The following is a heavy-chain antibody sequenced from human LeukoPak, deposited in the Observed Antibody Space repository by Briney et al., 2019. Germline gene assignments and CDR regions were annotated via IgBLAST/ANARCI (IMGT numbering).Heavy chain of an antibody. CDR2: IESVGTRT. J-gene: IGHJ6*02. Sequence: GGSLRLSCAASGITLSDYWMYWVRQGPGKGLVHVSRIESVGTRTVYADSVKGRFTISRDNAKNTMYLQMNSLRAEDTAVYYCVRGGHKLDIETSRYYYGLDVWGQGTTVTVSS. D-gene: IGHD2-2*03. CDR1: GITLSDYW. CDR3: VRGGHKLDIETSRYYYGLDV. V-gene: IGHV3-74*03.